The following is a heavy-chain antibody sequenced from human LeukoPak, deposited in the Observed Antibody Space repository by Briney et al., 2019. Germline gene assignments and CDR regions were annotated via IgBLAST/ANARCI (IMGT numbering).Heavy chain of an antibody. J-gene: IGHJ5*02. Sequence: SETLSLTCTVSGGPISSYYWSWIRQPPGKGLEWIGYIYYSGSTNYNPSLKSRVTISVDTSKNQFSLKLSSVTAADTAVYYCARKYYYDMSFDPWGQGTLVTVSS. CDR2: IYYSGST. D-gene: IGHD3-22*01. CDR1: GGPISSYY. CDR3: ARKYYYDMSFDP. V-gene: IGHV4-59*01.